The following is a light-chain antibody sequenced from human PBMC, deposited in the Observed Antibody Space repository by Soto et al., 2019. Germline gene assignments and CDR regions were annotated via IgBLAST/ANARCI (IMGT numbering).Light chain of an antibody. V-gene: IGKV3-15*01. CDR1: QSVSNN. CDR3: QQYNEWPLT. J-gene: IGKJ4*01. Sequence: EIVMTQSPATLSVSPGERATLSCRASQSVSNNLAWYQQKPGQAPRLLIYHASTGATGIPARFSGSGSGTALTLTISSVKSEDFAVYYCQQYNEWPLTFGGGTEVEIK. CDR2: HAS.